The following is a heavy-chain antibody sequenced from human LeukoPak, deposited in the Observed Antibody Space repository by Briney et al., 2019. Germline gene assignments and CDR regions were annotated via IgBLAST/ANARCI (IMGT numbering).Heavy chain of an antibody. CDR1: GFTFSTYS. CDR3: ARGGHAYYDSSGYRYYFDY. Sequence: GGSLRLSCAASGFTFSTYSMNWVRQAPGKGLEWVSSITSSSSYIYYADSVKGRFTFSRDNAKNSLYLQMNSLRAEDTAVYYCARGGHAYYDSSGYRYYFDYWGQGTLVTVSS. J-gene: IGHJ4*02. D-gene: IGHD3-22*01. V-gene: IGHV3-21*01. CDR2: ITSSSSYI.